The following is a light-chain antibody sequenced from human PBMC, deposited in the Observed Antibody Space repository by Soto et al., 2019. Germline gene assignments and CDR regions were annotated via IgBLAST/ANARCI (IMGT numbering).Light chain of an antibody. V-gene: IGLV1-44*01. Sequence: QSVLTQSPSASGTPGQRVTISCSGSSSNIGGNTVNWYQQLPGTAPKLLIFFSSHRPSGVPDRFSGSKSGSSASLAISVLQSEDEANYYCAAWDNSLNGVVFGGGTQLTVL. CDR1: SSNIGGNT. J-gene: IGLJ2*01. CDR3: AAWDNSLNGVV. CDR2: FSS.